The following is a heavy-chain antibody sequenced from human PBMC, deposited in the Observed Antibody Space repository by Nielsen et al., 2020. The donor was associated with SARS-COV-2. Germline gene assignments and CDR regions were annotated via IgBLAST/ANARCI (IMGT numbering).Heavy chain of an antibody. J-gene: IGHJ2*01. D-gene: IGHD6-25*01. Sequence: GESLKISCAASGFTFSGYGMNWVRQAPGKGLAWVSHIKNYGTRTTYAESVKGRFTISRDNAKNSLYLQMDSLGVDDTAVYYCARDPAALDLWGPGTLVTVAS. CDR2: IKNYGTRT. V-gene: IGHV3-74*01. CDR1: GFTFSGYG. CDR3: ARDPAALDL.